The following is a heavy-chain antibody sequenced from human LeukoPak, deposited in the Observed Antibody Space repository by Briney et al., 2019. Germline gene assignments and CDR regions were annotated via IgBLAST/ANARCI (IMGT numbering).Heavy chain of an antibody. CDR2: IIPIFGTA. Sequence: ASVKVSCKASGGTFSSYAISWVRQAPGQGLEWMGGIIPIFGTANYAQKFQGRVTITADESTSTAYMELGSLRSEDTAVYYCARAGGMYSSGWYYHAFDIWGQGTMVTVSS. D-gene: IGHD6-19*01. J-gene: IGHJ3*02. V-gene: IGHV1-69*01. CDR1: GGTFSSYA. CDR3: ARAGGMYSSGWYYHAFDI.